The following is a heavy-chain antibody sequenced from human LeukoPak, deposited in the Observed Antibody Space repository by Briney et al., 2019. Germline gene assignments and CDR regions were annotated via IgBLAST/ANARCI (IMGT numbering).Heavy chain of an antibody. CDR3: ARVSSSGWYDYFDY. Sequence: SETLSLTCTVSGGSISSISYYWGWIRQPPGKGLEWIGNMYYSGKTYYRPSLMSRVSISIDMSKNQFSLDLSSATAADTAVYYCARVSSSGWYDYFDYWGQGTLVTVSS. V-gene: IGHV4-39*07. CDR1: GGSISSISYY. D-gene: IGHD6-19*01. CDR2: MYYSGKT. J-gene: IGHJ4*02.